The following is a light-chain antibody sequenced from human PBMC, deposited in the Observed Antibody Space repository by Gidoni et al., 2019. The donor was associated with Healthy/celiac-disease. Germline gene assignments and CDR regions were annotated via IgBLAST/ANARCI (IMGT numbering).Light chain of an antibody. Sequence: DIQMTQSPSSRSASVGDRVTITCRASQSISSYLNWYQQKPGQAPKLLIYAASRLQSGVPSRFSGSGSGTDFTLTISSLQPEDFATYYCQQSYSTPWTFXQXTKVEIK. CDR3: QQSYSTPWT. CDR1: QSISSY. J-gene: IGKJ1*01. V-gene: IGKV1-39*01. CDR2: AAS.